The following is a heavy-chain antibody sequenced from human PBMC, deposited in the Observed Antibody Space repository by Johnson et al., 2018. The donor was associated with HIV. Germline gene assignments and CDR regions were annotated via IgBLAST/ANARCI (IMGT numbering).Heavy chain of an antibody. Sequence: VQLVESGGGLVQPGGSLRLSCVASGFTFSSYWMSWVRQAPGKGLEWVANIKKDGSDKYYVDSVKGRFTISRDNSKSTLYLQMNSLRPEDTAVYYCAKERRAPRAFDIWGQGTMVTVSS. J-gene: IGHJ3*02. V-gene: IGHV3-7*04. CDR3: AKERRAPRAFDI. CDR1: GFTFSSYW. CDR2: IKKDGSDK.